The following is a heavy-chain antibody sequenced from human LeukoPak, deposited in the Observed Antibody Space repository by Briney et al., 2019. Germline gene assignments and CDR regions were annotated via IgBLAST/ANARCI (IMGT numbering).Heavy chain of an antibody. CDR2: ISSDGDKI. Sequence: PGGSLRLSCAASGFTLTSFPLHWVRQAPGKGLEWVASISSDGDKIYYADSVKGRFTISRDNSKNTLSLQMDSLSSEDTAMYYCARDGGEKKSGSLYNFDYWGHGTLVTV. D-gene: IGHD3-3*01. CDR3: ARDGGEKKSGSLYNFDY. J-gene: IGHJ4*01. CDR1: GFTLTSFP. V-gene: IGHV3-30-3*01.